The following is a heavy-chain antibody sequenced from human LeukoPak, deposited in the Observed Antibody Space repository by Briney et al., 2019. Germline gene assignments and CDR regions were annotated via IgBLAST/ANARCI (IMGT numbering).Heavy chain of an antibody. V-gene: IGHV1-2*02. CDR3: ARGGVVVVPAAKAFDV. CDR1: GYTFSGFS. J-gene: IGHJ3*01. Sequence: GASVKASCKASGYTFSGFSMHWVRQAPGQGLEWMAWINPDSGDTNYAQKFQGRVTMTRDTSISTAYMELSRLRSDDTAVYYCARGGVVVVPAAKAFDVWGQGTMVTVSS. D-gene: IGHD2-2*01. CDR2: INPDSGDT.